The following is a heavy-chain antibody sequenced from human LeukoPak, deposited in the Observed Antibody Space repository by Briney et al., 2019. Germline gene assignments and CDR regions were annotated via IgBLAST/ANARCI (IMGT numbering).Heavy chain of an antibody. J-gene: IGHJ4*02. CDR3: SREGRSSTPGY. D-gene: IGHD2-15*01. V-gene: IGHV4-4*07. CDR2: ISASGST. CDR1: GGPIRSYY. Sequence: PSETLSLTCTVSGGPIRSYYWGWVRQPAGKRREWIGRISASGSTDYNPFLKSRVTMSVDTPKNQFSLRLSSVTAADTAVYYCSREGRSSTPGYWGQGALVTVSS.